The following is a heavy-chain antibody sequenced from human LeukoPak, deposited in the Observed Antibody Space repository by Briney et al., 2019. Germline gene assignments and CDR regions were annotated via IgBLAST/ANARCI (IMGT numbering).Heavy chain of an antibody. J-gene: IGHJ4*02. V-gene: IGHV4-59*01. CDR3: ARGQGGNYYLNYFDY. CDR1: GGSISSYY. CDR2: FYYSGST. Sequence: PSETLSLTCTVSGGSISSYYWSWFRQPPGKGLEWIGHFYYSGSTNYNPSLKSRVTISVDTSRNQFSLKLTSVTAADTAVYYCARGQGGNYYLNYFDYWGQGALVTVSS. D-gene: IGHD1-26*01.